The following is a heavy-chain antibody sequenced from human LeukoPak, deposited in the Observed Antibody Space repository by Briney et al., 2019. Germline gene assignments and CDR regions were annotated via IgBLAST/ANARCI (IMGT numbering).Heavy chain of an antibody. V-gene: IGHV3-74*01. CDR1: GFTFSTYW. J-gene: IGHJ4*02. CDR2: INSDGSST. D-gene: IGHD4-23*01. Sequence: PGGSLRLSCAASGFTFSTYWMHWVRQAPGKGLVWVSRINSDGSSTNYADSVKGRFTISRDNAKNTLYLQMGSLSDEDTAVYYCASGKTVEKWGRGTLVTVSS. CDR3: ASGKTVEK.